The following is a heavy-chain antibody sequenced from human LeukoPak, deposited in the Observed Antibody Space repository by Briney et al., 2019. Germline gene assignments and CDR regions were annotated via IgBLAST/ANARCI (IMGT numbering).Heavy chain of an antibody. CDR1: GFTFDTYG. J-gene: IGHJ5*02. Sequence: PGGSLRLSCAASGFTFDTYGMSWVRQAPGKVLEWVSGINWNGGSTGYADSVKGRFTISRDNAKNSLYLQMNSLRAKDTALYYCARDRGVDTAMVNWFDPWGQGTLVTVSS. D-gene: IGHD5-18*01. CDR2: INWNGGST. V-gene: IGHV3-20*04. CDR3: ARDRGVDTAMVNWFDP.